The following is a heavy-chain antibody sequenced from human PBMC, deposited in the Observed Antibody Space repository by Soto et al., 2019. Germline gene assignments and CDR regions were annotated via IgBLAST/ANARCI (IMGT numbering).Heavy chain of an antibody. Sequence: QVQLQESGPGLVKPSGTLSLTCAVSSGSISSSNWWSWVRQPPGKGLEWIGEIYHSGSTNYNPSLKSRVTISVDKSKNQFSLKLSSVIAADTAVYYCARVFITPPGDYGDYLNYYYYMDVWGKGTTVTVSS. CDR3: ARVFITPPGDYGDYLNYYYYMDV. D-gene: IGHD4-17*01. CDR1: SGSISSSNW. V-gene: IGHV4-4*02. CDR2: IYHSGST. J-gene: IGHJ6*03.